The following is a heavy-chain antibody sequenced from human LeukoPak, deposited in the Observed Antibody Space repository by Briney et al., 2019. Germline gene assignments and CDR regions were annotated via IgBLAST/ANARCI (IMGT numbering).Heavy chain of an antibody. V-gene: IGHV1-69*05. D-gene: IGHD6-6*01. J-gene: IGHJ6*03. CDR3: ARVGAARSEYYYYYMDV. CDR1: GGTFSSYA. CDR2: IIPIFGTA. Sequence: GASVKVSCKASGGTFSSYAISWVRQAPGQGLEWMGGIIPIFGTANYAQKFQGRVTITTDESTSTAYMELSSLRSEDTAVYYCARVGAARSEYYYYYMDVWGKGTTVTVSS.